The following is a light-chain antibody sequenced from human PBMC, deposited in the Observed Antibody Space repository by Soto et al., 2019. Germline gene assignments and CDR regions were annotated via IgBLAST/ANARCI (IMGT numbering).Light chain of an antibody. Sequence: DIQMTQSPSSLSASVGDRVTITCRASQSISSYLNWYQQKPGKAPKLLIYAASSLQSGVPSRFSGSGSGTEFTLTISSLQPDDFATYYCQQLDNYPRTFGQGTKVDIK. CDR3: QQLDNYPRT. CDR1: QSISSY. CDR2: AAS. V-gene: IGKV1-39*01. J-gene: IGKJ1*01.